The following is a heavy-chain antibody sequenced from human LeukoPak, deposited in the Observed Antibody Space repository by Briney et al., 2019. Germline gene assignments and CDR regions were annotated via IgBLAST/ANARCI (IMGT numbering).Heavy chain of an antibody. J-gene: IGHJ4*02. V-gene: IGHV1-2*02. CDR2: INPNSGGT. CDR1: GYTFSGYY. D-gene: IGHD6-6*01. CDR3: ARVGRAFTARSSFFDY. Sequence: ASVKLSCKASGYTFSGYYMHWVRLAPGQGLEWMGWINPNSGGTNYAQKFQGRVTMTRDTSISTAYMELIRLRSADTAVYYCARVGRAFTARSSFFDYWGKGTLVSVSS.